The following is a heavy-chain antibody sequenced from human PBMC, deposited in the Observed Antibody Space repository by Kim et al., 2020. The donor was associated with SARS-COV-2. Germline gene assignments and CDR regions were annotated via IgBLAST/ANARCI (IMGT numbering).Heavy chain of an antibody. Sequence: ANYAQKFQGRVTITADKSTSTAYMELSSLRSEDTAVYYCAGSGYDGAFDIWGQGTMVTVSS. CDR3: AGSGYDGAFDI. D-gene: IGHD5-12*01. J-gene: IGHJ3*02. CDR2: A. V-gene: IGHV1-69*02.